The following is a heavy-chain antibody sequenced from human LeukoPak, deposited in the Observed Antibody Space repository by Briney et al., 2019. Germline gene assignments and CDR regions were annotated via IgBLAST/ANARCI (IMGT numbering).Heavy chain of an antibody. D-gene: IGHD3-16*01. Sequence: SETLSLTCTVSDDSTSDYYRGWIRQPPGKGLEWIGYFHNSGTSTYNPSLKSRVTISADTSKNQFSLKLNSLTTADTAVYYCTRGAGWLIDYWGQGILVTVSS. CDR1: DDSTSDYY. CDR2: FHNSGTS. J-gene: IGHJ4*02. V-gene: IGHV4-59*01. CDR3: TRGAGWLIDY.